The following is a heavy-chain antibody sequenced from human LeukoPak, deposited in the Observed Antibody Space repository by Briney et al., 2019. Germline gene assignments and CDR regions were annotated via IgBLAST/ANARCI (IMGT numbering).Heavy chain of an antibody. J-gene: IGHJ6*02. CDR1: GFTFSDCY. CDR3: AVALSGSYVYYHTMDV. Sequence: GGSLRLSCTASGFTFSDCYMSWIRQAPGKGLEWVSYITNRGTYTNYADSVKGRFTVSRDNAKNSLFLQMNNLGAEDTAVYYCAVALSGSYVYYHTMDVWGQGTTVTVSS. CDR2: ITNRGTYT. V-gene: IGHV3-11*06. D-gene: IGHD3-10*01.